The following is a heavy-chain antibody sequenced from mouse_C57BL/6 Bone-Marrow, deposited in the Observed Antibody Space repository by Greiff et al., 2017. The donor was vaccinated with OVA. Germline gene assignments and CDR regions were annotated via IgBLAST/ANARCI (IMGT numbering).Heavy chain of an antibody. Sequence: EVQGVESGGDLVKPGGSLKLSCAASGFTFSSYGMSWVRQTPDKRLEWVATISSGGSYTYYPDSVKGRFTLSRDNAKNTLYLQMSSLKSEDTAMYYCARQGHTTPDYWGQGTTLTVSS. V-gene: IGHV5-6*01. CDR2: ISSGGSYT. CDR1: GFTFSSYG. CDR3: ARQGHTTPDY. J-gene: IGHJ2*01. D-gene: IGHD6-1*01.